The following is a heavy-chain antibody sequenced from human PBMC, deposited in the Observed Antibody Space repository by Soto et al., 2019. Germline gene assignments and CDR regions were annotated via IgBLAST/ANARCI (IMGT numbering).Heavy chain of an antibody. CDR3: ARLTTRYYYGMDV. Sequence: LKISCKGSGYSFTSYWIGRVRQMPGKGLEWMGIIYPGDSDTRYSPSFQGQVTISADKSISTAYLQWSSLKASDTAMYYCARLTTRYYYGMDVWGQGTTVTVSS. D-gene: IGHD3-3*01. CDR2: IYPGDSDT. J-gene: IGHJ6*02. V-gene: IGHV5-51*01. CDR1: GYSFTSYW.